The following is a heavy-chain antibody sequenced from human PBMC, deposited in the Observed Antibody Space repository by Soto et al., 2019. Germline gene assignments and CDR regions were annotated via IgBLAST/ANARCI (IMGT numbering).Heavy chain of an antibody. CDR2: INPNSGGT. J-gene: IGHJ6*02. Sequence: VASVKVSCKASGYTFTGYYMHWVRQAPGQGLEWMGWINPNSGGTDYAQKFQGWVTMTRDTSISTAYMELSRLRSDDTAVYYCARASRITIFGVVTTSPYYYYYGMDVWGQGTTVTVSS. CDR3: ARASRITIFGVVTTSPYYYYYGMDV. D-gene: IGHD3-3*01. V-gene: IGHV1-2*04. CDR1: GYTFTGYY.